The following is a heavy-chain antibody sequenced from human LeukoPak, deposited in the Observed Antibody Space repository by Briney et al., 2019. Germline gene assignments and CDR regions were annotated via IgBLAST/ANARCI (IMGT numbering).Heavy chain of an antibody. J-gene: IGHJ4*02. CDR2: ISTYSGNT. CDR1: GYSFAGYG. CDR3: ARVGAAPGHFDY. V-gene: IGHV1-18*01. Sequence: ASVKVSCKASGYSFAGYGISWVRQAPGQGLEWIGWISTYSGNTNYAHNLQGRVTVTTETSTSTAYMELRSLRSDDTAVYYCARVGAAPGHFDYWGQGTQLTVSS. D-gene: IGHD6-13*01.